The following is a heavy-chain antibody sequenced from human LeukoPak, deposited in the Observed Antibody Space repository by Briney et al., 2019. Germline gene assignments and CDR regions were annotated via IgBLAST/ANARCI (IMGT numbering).Heavy chain of an antibody. J-gene: IGHJ4*03. CDR3: ARGPTISETGYFDF. D-gene: IGHD1-1*01. CDR2: INHRGDT. Sequence: PSETLCLTCAVYGGSFSTYYWSWIRQSPGKGLEWIAEINHRGDTNYNPSVKSRVTISVDTSKNQFSLKVRSLTAADTAVYYCARGPTISETGYFDFWGQGTLVTVSS. V-gene: IGHV4-34*01. CDR1: GGSFSTYY.